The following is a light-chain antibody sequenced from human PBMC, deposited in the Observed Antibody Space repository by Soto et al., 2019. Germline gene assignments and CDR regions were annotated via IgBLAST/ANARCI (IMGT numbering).Light chain of an antibody. V-gene: IGLV1-44*01. CDR2: SNN. J-gene: IGLJ3*02. CDR1: SSNIGSNT. Sequence: QSVLTQPPSASGAPGQRVTISCSGSSSNIGSNTVNWYQQFPGTAPRVLMYSNNQRPSGVPDRFSGSKSGTSVFLAISGLQSDDEADYYCAAWNDSLDGPVFGGGTTLTVL. CDR3: AAWNDSLDGPV.